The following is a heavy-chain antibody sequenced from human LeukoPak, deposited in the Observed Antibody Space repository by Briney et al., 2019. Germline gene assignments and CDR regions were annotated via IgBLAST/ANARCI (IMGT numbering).Heavy chain of an antibody. CDR2: IYYSGST. CDR1: GGSISSYY. J-gene: IGHJ2*01. Sequence: SETLSLACTVSGGSISSYYWSWIRQPPGKGLEWIGYIYYSGSTNYNPSLKSRVTISVDTSKNQFSLKLSSVTAADTAMYYCASSVDCSSTSCYDYWYFDLWGRGTLVTVSS. CDR3: ASSVDCSSTSCYDYWYFDL. D-gene: IGHD2-2*01. V-gene: IGHV4-59*01.